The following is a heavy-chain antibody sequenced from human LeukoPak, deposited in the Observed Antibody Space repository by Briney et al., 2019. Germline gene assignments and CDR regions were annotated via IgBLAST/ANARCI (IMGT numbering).Heavy chain of an antibody. CDR2: IYTSGST. J-gene: IGHJ4*02. CDR3: AREENYYDSSGYLN. Sequence: SETLSLTCTVSGGSISSYYWSWIRQPPGKGLEWIGYIYTSGSTNYNPSLKSRVTISVDTSKNQFSLKLSSVTAADTAVYYCAREENYYDSSGYLNWGQGTLVTVSS. V-gene: IGHV4-59*01. D-gene: IGHD3-22*01. CDR1: GGSISSYY.